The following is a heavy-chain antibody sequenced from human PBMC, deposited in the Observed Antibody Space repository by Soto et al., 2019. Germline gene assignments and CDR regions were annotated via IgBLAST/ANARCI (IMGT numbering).Heavy chain of an antibody. J-gene: IGHJ5*02. CDR3: ARVRDWNDPYNWFDP. CDR1: GGTFSSYT. V-gene: IGHV1-69*02. Sequence: QVQLVHSGAEVKKPGSSVKVSCKASGGTFSSYTISWVRQAPGQGLEWMGRIIPILGIANYAQKFQGRVTITADKSTSTAYMELSSLRSEDTAVYYCARVRDWNDPYNWFDPWGQGTLVTVSS. CDR2: IIPILGIA. D-gene: IGHD1-1*01.